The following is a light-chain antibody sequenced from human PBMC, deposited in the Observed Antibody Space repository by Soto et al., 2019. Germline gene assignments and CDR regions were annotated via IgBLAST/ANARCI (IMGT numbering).Light chain of an antibody. CDR2: DAS. CDR3: QQVTAYPLT. J-gene: IGKJ4*01. V-gene: IGKV1-9*01. Sequence: DIQLTQSPSFLSASVGDRVTITCRASQGISTFLAWYQQHPGTAPKRLIYDASNLQSGVPSRFSGSGSGTEFTLTISSLQPEDFATYYCQQVTAYPLTFCGGNKVEIK. CDR1: QGISTF.